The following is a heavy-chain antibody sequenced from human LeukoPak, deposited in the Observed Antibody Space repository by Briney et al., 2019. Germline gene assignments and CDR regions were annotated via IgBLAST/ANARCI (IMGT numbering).Heavy chain of an antibody. CDR2: IDYRERT. CDR3: ASYVSRTMRDS. J-gene: IGHJ4*02. D-gene: IGHD3-16*01. CDR1: GGSITTSYHY. Sequence: SETLSLTCTVSGGSITTSYHYWGWIRQPPGKGLEWIGSIDYRERTTYNPSLKSRVTISADTSRNQFSLKLSSATARDTAVYYCASYVSRTMRDSWGQGTLVSVSS. V-gene: IGHV4-39*01.